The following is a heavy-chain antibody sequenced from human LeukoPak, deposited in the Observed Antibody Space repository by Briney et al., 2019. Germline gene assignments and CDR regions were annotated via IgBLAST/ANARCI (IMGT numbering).Heavy chain of an antibody. Sequence: SETLSLTCAVYGGSFNGYYWTWIRQPPGKGLEWIGEINHSGSTDYNPSLKSRVTISVDTSKNQFSLKLSSVTAADTAVYYCARTPKPYYDFWSGYHTYYYYGMDVWGQGTTVTVSS. CDR1: GGSFNGYY. J-gene: IGHJ6*02. CDR2: INHSGST. CDR3: ARTPKPYYDFWSGYHTYYYYGMDV. D-gene: IGHD3-3*01. V-gene: IGHV4-34*01.